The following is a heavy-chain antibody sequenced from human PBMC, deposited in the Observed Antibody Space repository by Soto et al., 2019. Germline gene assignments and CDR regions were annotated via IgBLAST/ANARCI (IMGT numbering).Heavy chain of an antibody. Sequence: QVQLQESGPGLVKPSETLSLNCTVAGVPIRSYYWSWIRQSPGKGLEWMGYIYYSGSTNYNPSLKSRVTISVDTFKNQFSLELSSVTAADTAVYYCARGSSGWPPRLDYWGQGTLVTVSS. D-gene: IGHD6-19*01. CDR2: IYYSGST. CDR1: GVPIRSYY. CDR3: ARGSSGWPPRLDY. J-gene: IGHJ4*02. V-gene: IGHV4-59*01.